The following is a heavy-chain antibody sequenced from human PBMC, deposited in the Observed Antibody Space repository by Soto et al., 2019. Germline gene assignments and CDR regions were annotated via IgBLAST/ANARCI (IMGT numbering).Heavy chain of an antibody. V-gene: IGHV1-3*01. Sequence: GASVKVSCKASRYTFSNYAMHWVRQAPGQRHEWMAWINAGNGNTKYSQKFQGRVTITRDTSASTAYMELSSLRSEDTAVYYCARDYDFWSGYYFRSFDPWGQGTLVTVSS. J-gene: IGHJ5*02. CDR1: RYTFSNYA. CDR2: INAGNGNT. CDR3: ARDYDFWSGYYFRSFDP. D-gene: IGHD3-3*01.